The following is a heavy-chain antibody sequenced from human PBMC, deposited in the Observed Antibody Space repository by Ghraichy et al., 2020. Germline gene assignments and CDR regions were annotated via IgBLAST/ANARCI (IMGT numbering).Heavy chain of an antibody. CDR3: ARAAYDHDRSDY. Sequence: GGSLRLSCTASRFTLSNYWMGWVRQAPGKGLEWVANIKQDGSEKHYVGSVEGRFTISRDNAKNSVYLQMNSLRAEDTAVYYCARAAYDHDRSDYWGRGTLVTASS. J-gene: IGHJ4*01. CDR1: RFTLSNYW. V-gene: IGHV3-7*01. CDR2: IKQDGSEK. D-gene: IGHD3-22*01.